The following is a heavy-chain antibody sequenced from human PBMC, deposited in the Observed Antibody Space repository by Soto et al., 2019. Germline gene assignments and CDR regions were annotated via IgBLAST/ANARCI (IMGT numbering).Heavy chain of an antibody. CDR2: IYYSGST. D-gene: IGHD6-6*01. V-gene: IGHV4-31*03. CDR1: GGSSSSGGNT. Sequence: SETLSLTCIVSGGSSSSGGNTWSWIRQHQGKGLEWIGYIYYSGSTYYNPSLKSRVTISVDTSKNQFSLKLSSVTAADTAVYYCARDRGSSSEGYGMDVWGQGTTVTVSS. CDR3: ARDRGSSSEGYGMDV. J-gene: IGHJ6*02.